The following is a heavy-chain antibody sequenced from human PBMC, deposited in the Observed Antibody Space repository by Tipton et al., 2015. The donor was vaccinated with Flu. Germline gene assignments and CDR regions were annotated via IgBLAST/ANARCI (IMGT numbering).Heavy chain of an antibody. Sequence: TLSLTRTVSGGSISSYYWSWIRQPPGKGLEWIGYIYYRGSTNYNPSLQSRVTISVDTSKNQFSLKLSSVTAADTAVYYCARHGIYSGSYLWYYYYGMDVWGQGTPVTVSS. J-gene: IGHJ6*02. D-gene: IGHD1-26*01. CDR3: ARHGIYSGSYLWYYYYGMDV. CDR2: IYYRGST. V-gene: IGHV4-59*08. CDR1: GGSISSYY.